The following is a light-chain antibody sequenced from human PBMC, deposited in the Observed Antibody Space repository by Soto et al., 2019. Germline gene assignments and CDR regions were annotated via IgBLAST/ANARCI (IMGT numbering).Light chain of an antibody. V-gene: IGKV1-9*01. J-gene: IGKJ4*01. CDR1: LGISSC. Sequence: DIQLTQSPSLLSASVGDRVTITCRASLGISSCLAWYQQKPGEAPNLLIYAASTLQSGVPSRFSGSGSGTDFTLTISSLQPEDFATYYCQQFISYPLTFGGGTKVEIK. CDR3: QQFISYPLT. CDR2: AAS.